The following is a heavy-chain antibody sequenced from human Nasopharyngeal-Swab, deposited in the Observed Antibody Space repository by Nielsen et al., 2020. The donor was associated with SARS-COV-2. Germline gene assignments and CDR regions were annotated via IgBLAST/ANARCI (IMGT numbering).Heavy chain of an antibody. Sequence: GESLKVSCAASGFTFSSSSMHWVRQAPGKGLEWVAVISYDGSNKYYADSVKGRFTISRDNSKNTLYLQMNSLRAEDTAVYYCARAPSTVTTRGWFDPWGQGTLVTVSS. CDR1: GFTFSSSS. J-gene: IGHJ5*02. CDR3: ARAPSTVTTRGWFDP. V-gene: IGHV3-30*03. CDR2: ISYDGSNK. D-gene: IGHD4-17*01.